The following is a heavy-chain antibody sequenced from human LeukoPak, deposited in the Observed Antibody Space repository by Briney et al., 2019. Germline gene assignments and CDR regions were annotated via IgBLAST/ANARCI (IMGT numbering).Heavy chain of an antibody. CDR2: ISNSGSST. Sequence: GGSLRLSCAASRFTFSDYYMVWIRQAPGKGLEWVSYISNSGSSTKYADSVKGRFTISRDNAKNSLSLQMNSVRPEDTAIYYCARADRTSWFDYWGQGTLVTVSS. CDR3: ARADRTSWFDY. V-gene: IGHV3-11*05. CDR1: RFTFSDYY. J-gene: IGHJ4*02. D-gene: IGHD2-2*01.